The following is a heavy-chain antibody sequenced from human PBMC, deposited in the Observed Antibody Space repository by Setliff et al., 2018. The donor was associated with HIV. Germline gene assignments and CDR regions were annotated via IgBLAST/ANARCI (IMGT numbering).Heavy chain of an antibody. V-gene: IGHV4-59*12. CDR2: IFYGGNA. D-gene: IGHD5-12*01. CDR1: AGANRSYY. Sequence: PSQTLSLTCTVSAGANRSYYWSWIRQSPGKGLEWIGYIFYGGNANYSPSLKGRVTMSLDTSRNQFSLKLTSVTAADTAVYYCASTGHIEIDPLQPFEIWGQGTMVTVSS. CDR3: ASTGHIEIDPLQPFEI. J-gene: IGHJ3*02.